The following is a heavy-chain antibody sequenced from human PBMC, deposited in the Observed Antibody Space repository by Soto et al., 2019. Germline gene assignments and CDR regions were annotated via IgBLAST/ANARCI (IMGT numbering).Heavy chain of an antibody. CDR2: MNPNSGNT. D-gene: IGHD3-10*01. Sequence: EASVKVPCKASGYTFTSYDINWVRQATGQGLEWMGWMNPNSGNTGYAQKFQGRVTMTRNTSISTAYMELSSLRSEDTAVYYCARERGSRYYYYGMEVWGQGTTVTVSS. V-gene: IGHV1-8*01. J-gene: IGHJ6*02. CDR1: GYTFTSYD. CDR3: ARERGSRYYYYGMEV.